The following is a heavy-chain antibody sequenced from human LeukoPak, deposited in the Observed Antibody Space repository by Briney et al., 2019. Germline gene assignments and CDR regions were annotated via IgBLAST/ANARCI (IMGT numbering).Heavy chain of an antibody. Sequence: PSQTLSLTCTVSGDSISSADHYWSWIRLPPGKGPEWIGYIHYSGSAYYNPPLKSRATISVDMSKNQFSLSLNSLTAADSAVYYCARAAVDKNSWYYFDHWGQGTLVIVSS. V-gene: IGHV4-30-4*01. CDR3: ARAAVDKNSWYYFDH. CDR1: GDSISSADHY. CDR2: IHYSGSA. J-gene: IGHJ4*02. D-gene: IGHD2/OR15-2a*01.